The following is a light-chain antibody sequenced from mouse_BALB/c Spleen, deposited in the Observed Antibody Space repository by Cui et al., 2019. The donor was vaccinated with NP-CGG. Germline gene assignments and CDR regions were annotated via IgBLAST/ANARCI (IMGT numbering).Light chain of an antibody. CDR2: GTN. CDR3: ALWYSNHWV. V-gene: IGLV1*01. CDR1: TGAVTTSNY. J-gene: IGLJ1*01. Sequence: QAVVTQESALTTSPGETVTITCRSSTGAVTTSNYGNLVQEKPDHLFTGLIGGTNNRAPGVPARFSGSLIGDKAALTITGAQTEDEAIYFCALWYSNHWVFGGGTKLTVL.